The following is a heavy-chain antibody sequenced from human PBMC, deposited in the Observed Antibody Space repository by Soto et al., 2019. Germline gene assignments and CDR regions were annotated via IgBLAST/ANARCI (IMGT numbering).Heavy chain of an antibody. J-gene: IGHJ3*02. CDR3: ASTVVVPAAYDAFDI. Sequence: GESLKISCKGSGYSFTSYWIGWVRQMPGKGLEWMGIIYPGDSDTRYSPSFQGQDTISADKSISTAYLQWSSLKASDTAMYYCASTVVVPAAYDAFDICGQGTMVTVSS. D-gene: IGHD2-2*01. V-gene: IGHV5-51*01. CDR1: GYSFTSYW. CDR2: IYPGDSDT.